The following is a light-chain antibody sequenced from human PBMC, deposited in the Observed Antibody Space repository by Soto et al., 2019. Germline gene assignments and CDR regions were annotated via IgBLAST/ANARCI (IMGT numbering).Light chain of an antibody. J-gene: IGKJ2*01. V-gene: IGKV3-15*01. Sequence: EIILTQSPASLSVSPGERATLSCRASQSANNNLAWYQHKPGQAPRLLIYGASTRATGIPGRFRGSGSGTEFTLTITSLQSEDFAVYFCQQYNNLPPDTFGQGTKLEIK. CDR1: QSANNN. CDR2: GAS. CDR3: QQYNNLPPDT.